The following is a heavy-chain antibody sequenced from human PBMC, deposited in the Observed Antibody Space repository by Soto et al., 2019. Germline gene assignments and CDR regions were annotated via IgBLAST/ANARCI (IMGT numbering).Heavy chain of an antibody. D-gene: IGHD6-13*01. V-gene: IGHV3-30*18. Sequence: QVQLVESGGGVVQPGRSLRLSCAASGFTFSSYGMHWVRQAPGKGLEWVAVISYDGSNKYYADSVKGRLTISRDNSKNTLYLQMNSLRAEDTAVYYCAKEGTAAGNVRYFDYWGQGTLVTVSS. J-gene: IGHJ4*02. CDR2: ISYDGSNK. CDR3: AKEGTAAGNVRYFDY. CDR1: GFTFSSYG.